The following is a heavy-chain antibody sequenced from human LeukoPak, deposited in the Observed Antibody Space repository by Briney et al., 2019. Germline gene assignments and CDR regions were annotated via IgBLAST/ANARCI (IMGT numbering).Heavy chain of an antibody. V-gene: IGHV4-59*01. J-gene: IGHJ3*02. CDR2: IYYSGST. Sequence: SEALSLTCTVSGGSISSYYWSWIRQPPGKGLEWIGYIYYSGSTNYNPSLKSRVTISVDTSKNQCSLKLSSVTAADTAVYYCARADWGQERDAFDIWGQGTMVTVSS. CDR3: ARADWGQERDAFDI. D-gene: IGHD7-27*01. CDR1: GGSISSYY.